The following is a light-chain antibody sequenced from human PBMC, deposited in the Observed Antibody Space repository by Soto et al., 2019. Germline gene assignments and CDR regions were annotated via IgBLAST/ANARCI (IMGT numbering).Light chain of an antibody. CDR1: SSDVGDFNY. CDR2: DVT. CDR3: SSYSSSTTHVV. Sequence: QSALTQPASVSGSPGRSVTISCTGTSSDVGDFNYVSWYQHLPCRAPKLIIYDVTNRPSGISYRFSASKSGRTASLTISGLQAEDEAYYYCSSYSSSTTHVVFGGGTKLTVL. J-gene: IGLJ2*01. V-gene: IGLV2-14*03.